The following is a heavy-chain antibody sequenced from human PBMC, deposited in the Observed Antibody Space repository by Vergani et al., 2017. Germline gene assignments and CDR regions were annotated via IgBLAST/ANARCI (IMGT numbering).Heavy chain of an antibody. CDR3: ARGYCSSTSCYDRY. CDR2: IYTSGST. CDR1: GGSISSGSYY. V-gene: IGHV4-61*02. D-gene: IGHD2-2*01. Sequence: QVKLQESGPGLVKPSQTLSLTCTVSGGSISSGSYYWSWIRQPAGKGLEWIGRIYTSGSTNYNPSLKSRVTMSVDTSKNQFSLKLSSVTAADTAVYYCARGYCSSTSCYDRYWGQGTLVTVSS. J-gene: IGHJ4*02.